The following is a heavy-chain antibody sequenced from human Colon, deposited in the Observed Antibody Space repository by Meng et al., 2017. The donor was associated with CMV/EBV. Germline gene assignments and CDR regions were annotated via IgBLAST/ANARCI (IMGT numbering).Heavy chain of an antibody. J-gene: IGHJ4*02. CDR1: VG. D-gene: IGHD2-2*01. CDR3: AHRPPGGPDRCCSRTYCDYFDS. CDR2: TTGDDGK. V-gene: IGHV2-5*02. Sequence: VGVGWLRQPQEKALEWLALTTGDDGKNCRTSVENKLTITKDTYNNQDVLKMKNMDPVDTATYYCAHRPPGGPDRCCSRTYCDYFDSWGPGTLVTVSS.